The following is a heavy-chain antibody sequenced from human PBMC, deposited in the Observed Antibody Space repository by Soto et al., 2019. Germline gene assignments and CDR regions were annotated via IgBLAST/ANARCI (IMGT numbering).Heavy chain of an antibody. Sequence: EAQLVESGGGLVQPGGSLKLSCAASGFTFSGSAMHWVRQASGKGLEWVGRIRSKANSYATAYAASVKGRFTISRDDSKNTAYLQMNSLKTEDTAVYYCTRHLDLYYYGSGSYYYYFDYWGQGTLVTVSS. V-gene: IGHV3-73*02. J-gene: IGHJ4*02. CDR3: TRHLDLYYYGSGSYYYYFDY. D-gene: IGHD3-10*01. CDR1: GFTFSGSA. CDR2: IRSKANSYAT.